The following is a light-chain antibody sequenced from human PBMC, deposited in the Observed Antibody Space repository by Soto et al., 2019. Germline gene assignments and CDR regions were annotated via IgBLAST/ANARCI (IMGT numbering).Light chain of an antibody. CDR1: PTISSS. CDR2: DAS. Sequence: EIQMPQSPPTLSASIGERVIITCRASPTISSSLAWYQQNPGQAPKLLIYDASSLESGVPSRFSGSGSGTEFTLTISSLQPDDFATYYCHQYKSYSPYTFGQGTKLEIK. V-gene: IGKV1-5*01. J-gene: IGKJ2*01. CDR3: HQYKSYSPYT.